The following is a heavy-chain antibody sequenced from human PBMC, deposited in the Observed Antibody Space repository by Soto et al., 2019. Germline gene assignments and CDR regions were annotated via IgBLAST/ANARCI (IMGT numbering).Heavy chain of an antibody. Sequence: SSVQVSCKASGYPFTGYYMHWVRQAPGQGLEWMGWINPNSGGTNYAQKFQGRVTMTRDTSISTAYMELSRLRSDDTAVYYCAIGYSYGYFDYSGQGYLVTVSS. V-gene: IGHV1-2*02. J-gene: IGHJ4*02. CDR3: AIGYSYGYFDY. D-gene: IGHD5-18*01. CDR1: GYPFTGYY. CDR2: INPNSGGT.